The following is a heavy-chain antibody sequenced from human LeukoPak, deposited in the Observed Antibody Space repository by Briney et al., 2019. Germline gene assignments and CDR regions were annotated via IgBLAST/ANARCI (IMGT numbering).Heavy chain of an antibody. J-gene: IGHJ4*02. V-gene: IGHV3-21*01. D-gene: IGHD4-17*01. CDR2: MTNSRSY. Sequence: GGSLRLSCTVSGFTLSTYSLNWVRRAPGKGLEWVSLMTNSRSYYADSVKGRFTISRDNAKNSLDLVMSSLRAEDTAVYYCARVDYGDYAGEDYWGQGTLVTVSS. CDR3: ARVDYGDYAGEDY. CDR1: GFTLSTYS.